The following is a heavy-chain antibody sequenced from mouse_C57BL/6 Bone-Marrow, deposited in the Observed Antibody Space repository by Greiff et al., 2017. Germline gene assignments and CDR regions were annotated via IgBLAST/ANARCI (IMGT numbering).Heavy chain of an antibody. CDR2: INPNYGNT. V-gene: IGHV1-39*01. D-gene: IGHD2-4*01. J-gene: IGHJ4*01. CDR1: GYSFTDYN. Sequence: VQLQQSGPELVKPGASVKISCKASGYSFTDYNMNWVKQSHGKSLEWIGVINPNYGNTSYNQKFTSKATLTVDYSSSTAYMQLNSLTSEDSAVYCCARGCDYDYDVDYWGQGTSVTVSS. CDR3: ARGCDYDYDVDY.